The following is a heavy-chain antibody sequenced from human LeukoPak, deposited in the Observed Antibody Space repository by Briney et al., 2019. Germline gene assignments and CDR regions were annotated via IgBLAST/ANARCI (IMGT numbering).Heavy chain of an antibody. J-gene: IGHJ5*02. CDR2: IYYSGST. Sequence: SETLSLTCTVSGGSISSYYWSWIRQPPGKGLEWIGYIYYSGSTTYNPSLKSRVTISVDTSKNQFSLKLSSVTAADTAVYYCARDPRDAWFDPWGQGTLVTVSS. CDR1: GGSISSYY. V-gene: IGHV4-59*01. CDR3: ARDPRDAWFDP.